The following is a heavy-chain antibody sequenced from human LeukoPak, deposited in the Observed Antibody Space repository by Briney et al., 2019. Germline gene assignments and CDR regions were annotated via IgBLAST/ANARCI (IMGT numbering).Heavy chain of an antibody. Sequence: PSETLSLTCAVYGGSFSGYYWSWIRQSPGKGLEWIGEINHSGSNNYNPSLKSRVTISVDTSKNQFSLKLISVTAADTAVYYCARDAYGERYFDYWGQGTLVTVSS. J-gene: IGHJ4*02. CDR2: INHSGSN. V-gene: IGHV4-34*01. CDR1: GGSFSGYY. D-gene: IGHD4-17*01. CDR3: ARDAYGERYFDY.